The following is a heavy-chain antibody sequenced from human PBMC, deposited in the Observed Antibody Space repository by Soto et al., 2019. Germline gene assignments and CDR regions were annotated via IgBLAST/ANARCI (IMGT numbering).Heavy chain of an antibody. D-gene: IGHD1-1*01. CDR1: GFMFGNHG. CDR2: IWSDGNNR. V-gene: IGHV3-33*01. J-gene: IGHJ4*02. CDR3: VRGDNWNDEASDY. Sequence: PGGSLSLSSAASGFMFGNHGMHWVRQAPGKGLEWVAVIWSDGNNRYYADSVKGRFTISRDNSKNTLYLQMNSLRAEDTAVYYCVRGDNWNDEASDYWGQGTLVTVSS.